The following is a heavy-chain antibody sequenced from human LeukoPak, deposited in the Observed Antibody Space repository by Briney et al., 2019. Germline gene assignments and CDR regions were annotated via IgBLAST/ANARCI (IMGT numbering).Heavy chain of an antibody. CDR2: ISASGGTT. V-gene: IGHV3-23*01. CDR3: AKRTPYSSGSYYFDY. J-gene: IGHJ4*02. CDR1: GFTFSSYA. Sequence: GGSLRLSCAASGFTFSSYAMSWARQAPGKGLEWVSGISASGGTTNYADSVKGRLTISRDNSQNTLYLQMNSLRAEDTAVYYCAKRTPYSSGSYYFDYWGQGTLVTVSS. D-gene: IGHD3-22*01.